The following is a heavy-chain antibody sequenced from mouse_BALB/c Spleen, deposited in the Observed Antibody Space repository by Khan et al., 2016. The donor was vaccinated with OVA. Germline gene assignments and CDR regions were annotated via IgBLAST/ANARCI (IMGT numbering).Heavy chain of an antibody. J-gene: IGHJ4*01. CDR1: GYTFSNYW. D-gene: IGHD2-2*01. V-gene: IGHV1-9*01. CDR2: ILPGRGNI. CDR3: ASGAVTTYGMDY. Sequence: QVQLKQSGAELMKPGASVKISCKTTGYTFSNYWIEWIKQRPGHCLEWIGEILPGRGNINYNEKFKGKATFTADTSSNITYIQLNRLTSDDYAVYYCASGAVTTYGMDYGGQGTSVTVSS.